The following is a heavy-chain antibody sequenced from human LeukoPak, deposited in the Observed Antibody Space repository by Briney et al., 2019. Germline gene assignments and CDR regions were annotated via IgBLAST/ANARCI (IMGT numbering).Heavy chain of an antibody. CDR3: ARLRITMIVVVIVNYFDY. Sequence: PSETLSLTCTVSGGSISSSSYYWRWVRQPPGKGLEWNGSIYYSGSTYYNPSLRSRVTISVDTSKNQFSLKLSSVTAADTGVYYCARLRITMIVVVIVNYFDYWGQGTLVTVSS. CDR1: GGSISSSSYY. V-gene: IGHV4-39*01. CDR2: IYYSGST. D-gene: IGHD3-22*01. J-gene: IGHJ4*02.